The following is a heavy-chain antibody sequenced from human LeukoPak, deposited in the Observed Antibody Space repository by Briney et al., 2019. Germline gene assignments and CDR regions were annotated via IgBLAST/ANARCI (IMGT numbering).Heavy chain of an antibody. CDR1: GFTFSNNA. V-gene: IGHV3-23*01. Sequence: PGGSLRLSCAASGFTFSNNAMSWVRQAPGKGLEWVSATSTSGGSAYYADSVKGRFTISRDNSKNTLYLQMNSLRAEDTAVYYCAKDIEQWLVGVVDYWGQGTLVTVSS. D-gene: IGHD6-19*01. CDR2: TSTSGGSA. J-gene: IGHJ4*02. CDR3: AKDIEQWLVGVVDY.